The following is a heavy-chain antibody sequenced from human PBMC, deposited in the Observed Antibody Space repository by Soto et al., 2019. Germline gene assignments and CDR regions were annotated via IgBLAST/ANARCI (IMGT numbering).Heavy chain of an antibody. CDR1: GGSISSGDYY. J-gene: IGHJ5*02. Sequence: QVQLQESGPGLVKPSQTLSLTCTVSGGSISSGDYYWSWIRQPPGKGLEWIGYIYDSGSTYYNSSLTSRVNITLHTPKNHFTLKLSSVTAADTAVYYCGRVNGVGPWGQGTLVTVSS. D-gene: IGHD2-8*01. V-gene: IGHV4-30-4*01. CDR2: IYDSGST. CDR3: GRVNGVGP.